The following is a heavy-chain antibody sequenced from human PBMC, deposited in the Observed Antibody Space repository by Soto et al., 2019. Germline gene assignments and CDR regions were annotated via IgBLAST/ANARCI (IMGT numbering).Heavy chain of an antibody. V-gene: IGHV3-49*03. Sequence: GGSLRLSCTASGFTFGDYAMSWFRQAPGKGLEWVGFIRSKAYGGTTEYAASVKGRFTISRDDSKSIAYLQMNSLKTEDTAVYYCTRASDEHIVVVTAIRDFDYWGQGTLVTVSS. CDR3: TRASDEHIVVVTAIRDFDY. CDR1: GFTFGDYA. CDR2: IRSKAYGGTT. D-gene: IGHD2-21*02. J-gene: IGHJ4*02.